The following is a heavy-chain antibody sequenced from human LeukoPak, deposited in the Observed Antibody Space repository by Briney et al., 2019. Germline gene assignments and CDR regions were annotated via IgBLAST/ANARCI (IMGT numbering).Heavy chain of an antibody. CDR2: IDPSDSYT. V-gene: IGHV5-10-1*01. CDR3: ARRGYYYYGMDV. Sequence: KPGESLKISCKDSGHSFTSYWISWVRQMPGKGREWMGRIDPSDSYTNYSPSFQGHVTISVDKSISTAYLQWTSLKSSDSAMYYCARRGYYYYGMDVWGQGTTVTVSS. J-gene: IGHJ6*02. CDR1: GHSFTSYW. D-gene: IGHD3-10*01.